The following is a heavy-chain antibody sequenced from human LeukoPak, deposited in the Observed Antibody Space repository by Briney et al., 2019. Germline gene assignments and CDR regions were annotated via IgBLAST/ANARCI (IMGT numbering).Heavy chain of an antibody. CDR1: GDSVSANSAT. CDR2: TYYRSKWYR. CDR3: ARDSDAFDI. V-gene: IGHV6-1*01. Sequence: SQTLSLTCAISGDSVSANSATWNWIRQSPSRGLEWLGRTYYRSKWYRDYAVSVTSRITINPDSSKNQFSLQLNSVTPEDTALYYCARDSDAFDIWGQGTMVTVSS. J-gene: IGHJ3*02.